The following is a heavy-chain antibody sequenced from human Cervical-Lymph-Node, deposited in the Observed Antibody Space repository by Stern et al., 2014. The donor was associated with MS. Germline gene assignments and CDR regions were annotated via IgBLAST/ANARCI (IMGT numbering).Heavy chain of an antibody. CDR1: GFSFSDYY. D-gene: IGHD6-19*01. V-gene: IGHV3-11*06. CDR3: ARGYSSGWYAGSDY. Sequence: DQLVQSGGGLVKPGGSLRLSCAASGFSFSDYYMSWIRQAPGKGLEWVTYISGSTSYTNSANPVKGRFTIYRANTKHSLYLQMNSLSAEDTAVYYCARGYSSGWYAGSDYWGQGSLVTVSS. CDR2: ISGSTSYT. J-gene: IGHJ4*02.